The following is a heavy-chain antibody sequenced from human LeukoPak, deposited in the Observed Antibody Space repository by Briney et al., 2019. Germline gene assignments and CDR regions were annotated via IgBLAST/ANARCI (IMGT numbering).Heavy chain of an antibody. CDR3: AREDTAMVLDY. Sequence: GGSLRLSCAASGFTFSSYGMNWVRQAPGKGLEWVSSIRSSISYIYYSDSVKGRFTISRDNAKNSLYLQMNSLRAEDTAVYYCAREDTAMVLDYWGQGTLVTVSS. D-gene: IGHD5-18*01. CDR2: IRSSISYI. J-gene: IGHJ4*02. CDR1: GFTFSSYG. V-gene: IGHV3-21*01.